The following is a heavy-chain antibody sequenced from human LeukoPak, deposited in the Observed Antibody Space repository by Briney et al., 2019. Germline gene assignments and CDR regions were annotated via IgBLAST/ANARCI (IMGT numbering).Heavy chain of an antibody. V-gene: IGHV3-30*18. D-gene: IGHD6-13*01. CDR1: GFIFRNYA. CDR2: GSHDGRNK. CDR3: AKDRDSSTWSFFDF. Sequence: GGSLRLSCVASGFIFRNYAMHRVRQAPGKGLEWVAVGSHDGRNKIYGDSVKGRFTISRDKSKNTVYLQMDNLRPEDTAVYYCAKDRDSSTWSFFDFWGQGTLVTVSS. J-gene: IGHJ4*02.